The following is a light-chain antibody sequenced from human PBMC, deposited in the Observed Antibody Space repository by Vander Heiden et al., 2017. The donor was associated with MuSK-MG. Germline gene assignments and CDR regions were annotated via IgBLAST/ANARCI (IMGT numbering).Light chain of an antibody. CDR2: DVS. Sequence: QSALTQPASVSGSPGQSITISCTGTSSDVGGYNYVSWYQQHPGKAHKLMIYDVSNRPSGVANRFSGSKSGNTASLTISGRQAEDEADYYCSSYTSSSTGVFGGGTKLTVL. J-gene: IGLJ2*01. CDR1: SSDVGGYNY. V-gene: IGLV2-14*03. CDR3: SSYTSSSTGV.